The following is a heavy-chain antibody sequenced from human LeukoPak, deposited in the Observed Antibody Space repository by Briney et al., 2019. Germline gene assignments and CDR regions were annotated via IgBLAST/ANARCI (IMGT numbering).Heavy chain of an antibody. J-gene: IGHJ5*02. D-gene: IGHD1-26*01. V-gene: IGHV3-74*01. Sequence: PGGSLRLSCAASGFTFSTYWMHWVRQAPGKGLVWVSRVSADGSSTTYADSVKGRFTISRDNAKNSLYLQMNSLRAEDTAVYYCAREVGPAYDPWGQGTLVTVSS. CDR3: AREVGPAYDP. CDR1: GFTFSTYW. CDR2: VSADGSST.